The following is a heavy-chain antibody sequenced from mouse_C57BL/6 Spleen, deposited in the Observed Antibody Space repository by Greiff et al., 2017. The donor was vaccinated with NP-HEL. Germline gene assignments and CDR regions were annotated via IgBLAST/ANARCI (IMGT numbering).Heavy chain of an antibody. V-gene: IGHV3-6*01. J-gene: IGHJ3*01. CDR2: ISYDGSN. CDR3: ATPGDYGAWFAY. D-gene: IGHD2-4*01. Sequence: DVQLQESGPGLVKPSQSLSLTCSVTGYSITSGYYWNWIRQFPGNKLEWMGYISYDGSNNYNPSLKNRISITRDTSKNQFFLKLNSVTTEDTATYYCATPGDYGAWFAYWGQGTLVTVSA. CDR1: GYSITSGYY.